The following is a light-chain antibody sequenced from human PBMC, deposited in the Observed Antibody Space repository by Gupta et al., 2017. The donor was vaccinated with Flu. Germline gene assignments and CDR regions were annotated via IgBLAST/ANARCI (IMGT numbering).Light chain of an antibody. CDR3: QQSFNTPVT. Sequence: PSSLSASVGDRVSITCRASQSISNHLNWFQQKPGRAPKLLIYAASSLQSGVPSRFSGGGSGTDFTLTISSLQPEDFATYYCQQSFNTPVTFGPGTKVDI. J-gene: IGKJ3*01. CDR2: AAS. V-gene: IGKV1-39*01. CDR1: QSISNH.